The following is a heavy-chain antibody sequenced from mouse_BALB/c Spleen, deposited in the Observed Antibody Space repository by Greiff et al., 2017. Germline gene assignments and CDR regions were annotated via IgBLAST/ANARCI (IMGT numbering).Heavy chain of an antibody. CDR1: GFAFSSYD. J-gene: IGHJ1*01. D-gene: IGHD1-1*01. CDR3: ARRGSSSYWYFDV. V-gene: IGHV5-12-1*01. Sequence: EVHLVESGGGLVKPGGSLKLSCAASGFAFSSYDMSWVRQTPEKRLEWVAYISSGGGSTYYPDTVKGRFTISRDNAKNTLYLQMSSLKSEDTAMYYCARRGSSSYWYFDVWGAGTTVTVSS. CDR2: ISSGGGST.